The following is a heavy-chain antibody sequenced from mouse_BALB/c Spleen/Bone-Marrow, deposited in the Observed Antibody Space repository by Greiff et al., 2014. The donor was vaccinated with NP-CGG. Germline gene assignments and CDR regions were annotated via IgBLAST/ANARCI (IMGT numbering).Heavy chain of an antibody. CDR3: GRGNYDYDSWFGY. J-gene: IGHJ3*01. Sequence: VHVKQSGPELVKPGASVKISCRASGYSFTGYFMNWMKQSHGKSLEWIGRINPHNGDPFYNQKFKGKATLTVDKSSSTAHMELLSLTSEDSAVYYCGRGNYDYDSWFGYWGQGTLVTVSA. V-gene: IGHV1-37*01. CDR1: GYSFTGYF. CDR2: INPHNGDP. D-gene: IGHD2-4*01.